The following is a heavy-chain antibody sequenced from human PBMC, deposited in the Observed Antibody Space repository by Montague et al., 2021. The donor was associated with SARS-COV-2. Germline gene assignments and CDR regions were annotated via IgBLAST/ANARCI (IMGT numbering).Heavy chain of an antibody. CDR1: GGSISSYY. Sequence: SETLSLTCTVSGGSISSYYWSWIRQPPGKGLEWIGYIYYSGSTNYNPSLKSRVTISVDTSKNQFSLKLSSVTAADTAVYYCARAAGYNWNYGYNWFDPWGQGPLVTVSS. V-gene: IGHV4-59*01. CDR3: ARAAGYNWNYGYNWFDP. D-gene: IGHD1-7*01. J-gene: IGHJ5*02. CDR2: IYYSGST.